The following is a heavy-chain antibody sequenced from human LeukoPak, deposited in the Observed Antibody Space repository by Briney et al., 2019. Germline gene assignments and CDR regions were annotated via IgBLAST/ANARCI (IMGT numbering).Heavy chain of an antibody. J-gene: IGHJ5*02. CDR3: ARDHRIVVMPNNWFDP. V-gene: IGHV4-39*07. D-gene: IGHD3-22*01. Sequence: SETLSLTCTVSGGSISSSSYYWGWIRQPPGKGLEWIGSIYYSGSTYYNPSLKSRVTISVDTSKNQFSLKLSSVTAAGTAVYYCARDHRIVVMPNNWFDPWGQGTLVTVSS. CDR2: IYYSGST. CDR1: GGSISSSSYY.